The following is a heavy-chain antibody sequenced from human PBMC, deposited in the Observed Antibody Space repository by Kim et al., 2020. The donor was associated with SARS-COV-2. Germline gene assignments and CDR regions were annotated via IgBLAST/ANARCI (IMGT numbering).Heavy chain of an antibody. V-gene: IGHV1-2*02. Sequence: YAQKFQGRVTMTRDTSISTAYMELSRLRSDDTAVYYCARDEGGAEAHFDYWGQGTLVTVSS. CDR3: ARDEGGAEAHFDY. D-gene: IGHD1-26*01. J-gene: IGHJ4*02.